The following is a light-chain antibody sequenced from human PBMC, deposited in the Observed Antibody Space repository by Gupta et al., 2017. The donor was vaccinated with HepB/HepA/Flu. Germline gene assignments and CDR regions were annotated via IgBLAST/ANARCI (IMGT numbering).Light chain of an antibody. CDR2: DVS. V-gene: IGLV2-14*01. CDR3: SSYTSTSTVV. Sequence: QSALTQPASVSGSPGQSITISCTGTSSDVGSYDFVSWYQQHPGKAPKLMIYDVSNRPSGVSNRFSGSKSGYTASLTISGLLSEDEADYYCSSYTSTSTVVFGGGNKLTVL. J-gene: IGLJ2*01. CDR1: SSDVGSYDF.